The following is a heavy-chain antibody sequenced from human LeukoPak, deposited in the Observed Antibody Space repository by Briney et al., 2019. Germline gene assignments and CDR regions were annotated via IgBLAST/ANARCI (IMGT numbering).Heavy chain of an antibody. CDR3: ARRARDLLGATDYFDY. CDR2: IYPGDSDT. CDR1: GYSLTSYW. J-gene: IGHJ4*02. Sequence: GESLKISCKGSGYSLTSYWIGWVRHMPGKGLEWMGIIYPGDSDTRYSPSFQGQVTISVDKSISTAYLQWGSLRASDTAMYFCARRARDLLGATDYFDYWGQGTLVTVSS. D-gene: IGHD1-26*01. V-gene: IGHV5-51*01.